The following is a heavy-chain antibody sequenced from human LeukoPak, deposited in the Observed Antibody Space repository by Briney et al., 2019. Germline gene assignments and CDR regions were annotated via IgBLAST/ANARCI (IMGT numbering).Heavy chain of an antibody. J-gene: IGHJ5*02. V-gene: IGHV4-59*11. CDR2: IYYSGST. CDR1: GGSISSHY. CDR3: ARGPYYYDTGFDP. D-gene: IGHD3-22*01. Sequence: SETLSLTCTVSGGSISSHYWSWIRQPPGKGLEWIGYIYYSGSTNYNPSLKSRVTISADTSKNQFSLKLSSVTAADTAVYYCARGPYYYDTGFDPWGQGTLVTVSS.